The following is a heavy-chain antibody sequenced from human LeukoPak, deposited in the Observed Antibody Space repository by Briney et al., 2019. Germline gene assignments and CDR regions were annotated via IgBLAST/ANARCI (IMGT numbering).Heavy chain of an antibody. D-gene: IGHD3-3*01. J-gene: IGHJ5*02. V-gene: IGHV3-21*01. CDR2: ISSSSSYI. CDR1: GFTFSSYS. CDR3: ARMHDFWSGYYTGMGWFDP. Sequence: KPGGSLRLSCAASGFTFSSYSMNWVRQAPGKGLEWVSSISSSSSYIYYADSVKGRFTISRDNAKNSLYLQMNSLRAEDTAVYYCARMHDFWSGYYTGMGWFDPWGQGTLVTVSS.